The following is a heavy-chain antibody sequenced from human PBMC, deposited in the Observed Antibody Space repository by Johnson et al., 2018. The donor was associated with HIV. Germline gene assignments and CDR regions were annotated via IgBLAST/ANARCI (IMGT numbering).Heavy chain of an antibody. CDR2: IYSGGST. D-gene: IGHD4-17*01. CDR3: ARESNGDYVAFDI. CDR1: GFTVSSNY. J-gene: IGHJ3*02. V-gene: IGHV3-66*01. Sequence: VQLVESGGGLVQPGGSLRLSCAASGFTVSSNYMSWVRQAPGKGLEWVSVIYSGGSTYYADSVKGRFTISRDNAKNSLYLQMNSLRAEDTAVYYCARESNGDYVAFDIWGQGT.